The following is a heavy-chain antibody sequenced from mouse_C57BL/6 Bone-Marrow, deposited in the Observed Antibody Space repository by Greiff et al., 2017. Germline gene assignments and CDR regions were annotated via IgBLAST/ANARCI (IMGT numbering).Heavy chain of an antibody. V-gene: IGHV2-4*01. Sequence: VKLMESGPGLVQPSQSLSITCTVSGFSLTSYGVHWVRQPPGKGLEWLGVIWSGGSTDYNAAFISRLSISKDNSKSQVFFKMNSLQADDIAIYYCAKNSEISVFAYWGQGTLVTVSA. CDR2: IWSGGST. CDR1: GFSLTSYG. CDR3: AKNSEISVFAY. J-gene: IGHJ3*01.